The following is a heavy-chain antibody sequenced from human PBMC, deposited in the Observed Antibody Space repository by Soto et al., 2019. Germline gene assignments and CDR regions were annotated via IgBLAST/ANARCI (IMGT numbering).Heavy chain of an antibody. V-gene: IGHV4-31*03. CDR2: IYYSGST. CDR1: GGSISSGGYY. CDR3: ASLGRKYACDI. Sequence: SETLSLTCTVSGGSISSGGYYWSWIRQHPGKGLEWIGYIYYSGSTYYNPSLKSRVTISVDTSKNQFSLKLSSVTAADTAVYYCASLGRKYACDIWGQGTMGTVSS. J-gene: IGHJ3*02.